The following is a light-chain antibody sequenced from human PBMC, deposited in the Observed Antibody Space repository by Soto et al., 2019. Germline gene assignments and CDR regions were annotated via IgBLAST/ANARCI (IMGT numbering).Light chain of an antibody. CDR2: AVS. J-gene: IGLJ2*01. Sequence: QSVLTQPASVSGSTGQSLTISCNGTSSDVGGYNHVSWYQHSPGKAPKIILFAVSDRPSGVSHRFSGSKAGSTASLTMSGLQADDEADYYCCAYTSLSTVVFGGGTKLTVL. CDR1: SSDVGGYNH. CDR3: CAYTSLSTVV. V-gene: IGLV2-14*01.